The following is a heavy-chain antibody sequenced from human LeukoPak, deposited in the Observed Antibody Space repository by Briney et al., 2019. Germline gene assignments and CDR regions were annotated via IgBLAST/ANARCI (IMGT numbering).Heavy chain of an antibody. V-gene: IGHV5-51*01. CDR3: ARLQSYYFNY. J-gene: IGHJ4*02. Sequence: GESLQISCKCSGYSFTSYWIGWVRQMPGKSLVWMGIIYAGDSDGRYSPSFQGQVTMSADTSISTASLQWSGLKDSDTAMYYCARLQSYYFNYWGQGTLVTVSS. CDR1: GYSFTSYW. CDR2: IYAGDSDG. D-gene: IGHD4-11*01.